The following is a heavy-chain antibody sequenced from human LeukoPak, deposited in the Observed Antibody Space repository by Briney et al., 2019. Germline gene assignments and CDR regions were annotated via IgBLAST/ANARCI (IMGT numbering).Heavy chain of an antibody. J-gene: IGHJ3*02. CDR1: GFTFSSYS. CDR2: ISYDGSNK. V-gene: IGHV3-30*03. D-gene: IGHD5/OR15-5a*01. Sequence: GGSLRLSCAASGFTFSSYSMNWVRQAPGKGLEWVAVISYDGSNKYYADSVKGRFTISRDNSKNTLYLQMNSLRAEDTAVYYCARDHAVSLDAFDIWGQGTMVTVSS. CDR3: ARDHAVSLDAFDI.